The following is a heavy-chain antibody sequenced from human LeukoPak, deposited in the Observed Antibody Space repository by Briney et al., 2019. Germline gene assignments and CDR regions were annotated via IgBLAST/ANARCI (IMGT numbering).Heavy chain of an antibody. CDR1: GGSISSYY. CDR3: ARVRLERRHYFDY. V-gene: IGHV4-59*12. Sequence: SETLSLTCTVSGGSISSYYWSWIRQPPGKGLEWIGYIYYSGSTNYNPSLKSRVTISVDTSKNQFSLKLSSVTAADTALYYCARVRLERRHYFDYWGQGTLVTVSS. D-gene: IGHD1-1*01. J-gene: IGHJ4*02. CDR2: IYYSGST.